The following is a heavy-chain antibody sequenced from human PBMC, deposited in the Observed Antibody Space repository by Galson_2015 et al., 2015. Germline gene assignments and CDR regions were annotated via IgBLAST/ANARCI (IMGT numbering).Heavy chain of an antibody. CDR2: VKTIAGGATT. CDR1: GFTFKDAH. Sequence: SLRLSCAASGFTFKDAHMNWVRQGAGKGMEWVARVKTIAGGATTDFAAPVKGRFTMSRDDSKNTVYLQMGSLKTEDTAVYYCTTGSALNYWGQGTLVTVSS. D-gene: IGHD6-25*01. J-gene: IGHJ4*02. CDR3: TTGSALNY. V-gene: IGHV3-15*05.